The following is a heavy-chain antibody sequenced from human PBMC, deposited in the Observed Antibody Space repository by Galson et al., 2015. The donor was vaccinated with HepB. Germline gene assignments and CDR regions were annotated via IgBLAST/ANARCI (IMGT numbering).Heavy chain of an antibody. V-gene: IGHV3-11*03. D-gene: IGHD1-26*01. J-gene: IGHJ3*02. CDR3: DSPLYSGSSLDAFDI. CDR1: GFTFSDYN. Sequence: SLRLSCAASGFTFSDYNMNWVRQAPGKGLEWVSYISGSGGYINYADSVKGRFTISRDNAKNSLYLQMNRLRAEDTAVYYCDSPLYSGSSLDAFDIWGQGTMVTVSS. CDR2: ISGSGGYI.